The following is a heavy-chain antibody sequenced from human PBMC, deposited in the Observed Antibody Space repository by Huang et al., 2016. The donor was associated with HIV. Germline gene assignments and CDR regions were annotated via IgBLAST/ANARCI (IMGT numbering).Heavy chain of an antibody. CDR1: GGFISSSSYY. CDR3: ARLPHNGWFDS. Sequence: QLRLQESGPGLVKPSETLSLTCSVSGGFISSSSYYWGWIRQPPGKGLEWIANIYYRVTTYRNPSLESRVSMSVDTSKDQFTLKLSSVTAADTAVYYCARLPHNGWFDSWSQGTPVTVSS. J-gene: IGHJ5*01. V-gene: IGHV4-39*01. CDR2: IYYRVTT. D-gene: IGHD1-20*01.